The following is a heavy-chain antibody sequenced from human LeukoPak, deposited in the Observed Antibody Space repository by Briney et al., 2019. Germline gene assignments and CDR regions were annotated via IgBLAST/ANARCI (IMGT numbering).Heavy chain of an antibody. CDR2: ISAYNGNT. V-gene: IGHV1-18*01. CDR1: GYTFTSYG. Sequence: GASVTVSCKASGYTFTSYGISWVRQAPGQGLEWMGWISAYNGNTNYAQKLQGRVTMTTDTSTSTAYMELRSLRSDDTAVYYCAREWWGIAAAGRGGAGWFDPWGQGTLVTVSS. CDR3: AREWWGIAAAGRGGAGWFDP. D-gene: IGHD6-13*01. J-gene: IGHJ5*02.